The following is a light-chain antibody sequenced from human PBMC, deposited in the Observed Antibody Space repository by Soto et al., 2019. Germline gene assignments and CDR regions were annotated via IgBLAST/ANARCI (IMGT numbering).Light chain of an antibody. CDR3: QKYNSAPLT. CDR1: QSFGIY. Sequence: DIQMTQSPSSLSASVGDRVTITCRASQSFGIYLNWYQQNPGKAPKLLIYAASTLQSGVPSRFSGSGSGTDFTLTISSLQPEDVATYYCQKYNSAPLTFGGGTKVDIK. CDR2: AAS. J-gene: IGKJ4*01. V-gene: IGKV1-39*01.